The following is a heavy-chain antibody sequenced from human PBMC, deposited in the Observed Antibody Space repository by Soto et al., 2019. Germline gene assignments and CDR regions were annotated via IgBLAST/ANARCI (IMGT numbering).Heavy chain of an antibody. J-gene: IGHJ4*02. CDR1: GGSISSYY. CDR2: IYYSGST. Sequence: QVQLQESGPGLVKPSETLSLTCTVSGGSISSYYWSWIRQPPGKGLEWIGYIYYSGSTNYNPSLKSRVTISVDTSQNQFSLKLSSVTAADTAVYYCARGDPTTVVTLVDYWGQGTLVTVSS. D-gene: IGHD4-17*01. V-gene: IGHV4-59*01. CDR3: ARGDPTTVVTLVDY.